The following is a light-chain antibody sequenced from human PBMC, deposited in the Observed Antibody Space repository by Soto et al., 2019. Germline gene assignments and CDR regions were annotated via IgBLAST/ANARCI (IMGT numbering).Light chain of an antibody. CDR1: SSDVGGYNY. Sequence: QSALTQPASVSGSPGQSITISCTGTSSDVGGYNYVSWYQQHPGKAPKLMIYDVSNRPSGVSNRFSGSKSVNTASLTISGLQAEDEADYYCSSYTSSSTRVLFGGGTKLTVL. J-gene: IGLJ2*01. V-gene: IGLV2-14*03. CDR3: SSYTSSSTRVL. CDR2: DVS.